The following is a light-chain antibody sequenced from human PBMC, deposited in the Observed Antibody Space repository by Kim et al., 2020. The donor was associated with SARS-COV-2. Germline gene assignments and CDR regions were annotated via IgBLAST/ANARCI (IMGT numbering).Light chain of an antibody. Sequence: ASVGDRVTITCRASQSISSWLAWYQQKPGKAPKLLIYDASSLESGVPSRFSGSGSETEFTLTISSLQPDDFATYYCQQYNSYSPTFGQGTRLEIK. CDR2: DAS. CDR3: QQYNSYSPT. CDR1: QSISSW. V-gene: IGKV1-5*01. J-gene: IGKJ5*01.